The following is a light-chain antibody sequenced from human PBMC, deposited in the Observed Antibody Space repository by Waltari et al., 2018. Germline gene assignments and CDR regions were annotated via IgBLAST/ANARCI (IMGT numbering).Light chain of an antibody. Sequence: EIVLTQSPGTLSLSPGDRATLSCRASQSVSRTLAWYQQKPGQAPRLLIYDASSRATGIPERFSGSGSGTDFSLTISRLEPEDFAVYYCQKYGTLPATFGQGTKVEIK. CDR2: DAS. J-gene: IGKJ1*01. CDR3: QKYGTLPAT. V-gene: IGKV3-20*01. CDR1: QSVSRT.